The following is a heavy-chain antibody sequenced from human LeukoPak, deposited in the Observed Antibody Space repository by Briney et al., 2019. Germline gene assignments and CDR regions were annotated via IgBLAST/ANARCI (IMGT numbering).Heavy chain of an antibody. CDR2: VSYSGST. V-gene: IGHV4-31*03. D-gene: IGHD3-22*01. CDR1: GGSITSGRYY. CDR3: AKSGDSSGYTPFDY. J-gene: IGHJ4*02. Sequence: SETLSLTCTLSGGSITSGRYYWTWIRQHPQRGLEWIGYVSYSGSTNYNSSLKSRLTISADTSKNQFYLRLTSVTAADTAVYYCAKSGDSSGYTPFDYWGQGTLVTVSS.